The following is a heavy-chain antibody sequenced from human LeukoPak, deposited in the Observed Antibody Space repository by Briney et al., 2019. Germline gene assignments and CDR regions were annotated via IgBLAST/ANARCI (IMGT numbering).Heavy chain of an antibody. CDR2: ISSNGGST. D-gene: IGHD1-7*01. Sequence: PGGSLRLSCAASGFTFSSYAMHWVRQAPGKGLEYVSAISSNGGSTYYANSVKGRFTISRDNSKNTLYLQMGSLRAEDMAVYYCARDHGNNWNYGYYYYMDVWGKETTVTVSS. CDR1: GFTFSSYA. CDR3: ARDHGNNWNYGYYYYMDV. V-gene: IGHV3-64*01. J-gene: IGHJ6*03.